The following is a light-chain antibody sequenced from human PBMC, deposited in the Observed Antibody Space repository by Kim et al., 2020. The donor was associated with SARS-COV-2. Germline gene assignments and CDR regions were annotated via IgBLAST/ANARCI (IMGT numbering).Light chain of an antibody. Sequence: AQGKRARVTWGGNTIGSKRVCWFRQRPDQAPVRVIYYDGDRPSGILGRFSASNSGNTATLTISRVAAGDEADYYCQLWDGDNDHVVFGGGTQLTVL. CDR1: TIGSKR. V-gene: IGLV3-21*04. CDR3: QLWDGDNDHVV. CDR2: YDG. J-gene: IGLJ2*01.